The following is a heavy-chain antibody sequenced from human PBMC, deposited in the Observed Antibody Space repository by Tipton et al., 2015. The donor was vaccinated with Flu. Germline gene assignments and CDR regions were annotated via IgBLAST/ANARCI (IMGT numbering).Heavy chain of an antibody. D-gene: IGHD2-21*01. V-gene: IGHV3-74*01. CDR2: INPDGSST. J-gene: IGHJ4*02. CDR3: ARQIGGGDCY. CDR1: GFIFSSYW. Sequence: SLRLSCAASGFIFSSYWMHWVRQAPGKGLVWVSRINPDGSSTSYADSVKGRFTISRDNAKNSLYLQMNSLRADDTAVYYCARQIGGGDCYWGQGALVTVSS.